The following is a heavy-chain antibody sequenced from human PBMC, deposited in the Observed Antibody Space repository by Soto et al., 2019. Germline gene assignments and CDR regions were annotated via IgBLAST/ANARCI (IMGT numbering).Heavy chain of an antibody. V-gene: IGHV1-2*02. Sequence: ASVKVSCQASAYTFTGYYMHGVRLGPGQGLAWMGWINPNSGGTNYAQKFQGRVTMTRHTSISTAYMERSRLRSDDTAVYYCASEVGESSTSSMDVWGQGTTVTVSS. D-gene: IGHD2-2*01. J-gene: IGHJ6*02. CDR2: INPNSGGT. CDR3: ASEVGESSTSSMDV. CDR1: AYTFTGYY.